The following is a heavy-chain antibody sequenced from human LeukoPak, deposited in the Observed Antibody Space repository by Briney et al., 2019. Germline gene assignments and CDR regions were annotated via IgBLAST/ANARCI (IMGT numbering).Heavy chain of an antibody. CDR3: ARYGFSSVWQGGWHAFDI. CDR1: GYTFTSYY. D-gene: IGHD6-25*01. Sequence: ASVKVSCKASGYTFTSYYVHWVRQAPGQGLQWMGIINPTTGDINYAQNFQGRVTMTRDMSTSTVYMELSSLRSEDTAVYYCARYGFSSVWQGGWHAFDIWGHGTMVTVSS. CDR2: INPTTGDI. V-gene: IGHV1-46*01. J-gene: IGHJ3*02.